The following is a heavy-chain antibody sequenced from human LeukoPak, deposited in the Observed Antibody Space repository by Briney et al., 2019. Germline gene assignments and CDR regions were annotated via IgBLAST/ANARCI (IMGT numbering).Heavy chain of an antibody. Sequence: GASVKVSCKASGYTFTGYYMHWVRQAPGQGLEWMGWINPNSGGTNYAQKFQGRVTMTRDTSISTAYMELSRLRSDDTAAYYCARGPNQKYSSSFPAWGDYWGQGTLVTVSS. V-gene: IGHV1-2*02. CDR2: INPNSGGT. CDR3: ARGPNQKYSSSFPAWGDY. J-gene: IGHJ4*02. CDR1: GYTFTGYY. D-gene: IGHD6-13*01.